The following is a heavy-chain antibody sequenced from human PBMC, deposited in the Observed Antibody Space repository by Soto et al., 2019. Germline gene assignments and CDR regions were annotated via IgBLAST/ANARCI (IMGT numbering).Heavy chain of an antibody. D-gene: IGHD3-16*01. CDR1: GFTFSSYW. V-gene: IGHV3-7*01. Sequence: GGSLRLSCAASGFTFSSYWMSWVRQAPGKGLEWVANIKQDGSEKYYVDSVKGRFTISRDNTKNSLYLQMNSLRAEDTAVYYCARGYYDYIWGNYYYYMDVWGKGTTVTVSS. CDR2: IKQDGSEK. J-gene: IGHJ6*03. CDR3: ARGYYDYIWGNYYYYMDV.